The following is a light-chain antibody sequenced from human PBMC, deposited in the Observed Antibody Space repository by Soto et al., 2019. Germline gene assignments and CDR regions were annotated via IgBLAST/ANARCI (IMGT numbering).Light chain of an antibody. J-gene: IGLJ1*01. CDR1: SSDVGGYNY. Sequence: QSVLPQPASVSGSPGQSITISCTGTSSDVGGYNYPSWYQQHPGKAPKLMIYEVSNRPSGVSNRFSGSKSGNTASLTISGLQAEDEADYYCSSYTSSSLEVFGTGTKGIVL. CDR2: EVS. CDR3: SSYTSSSLEV. V-gene: IGLV2-14*01.